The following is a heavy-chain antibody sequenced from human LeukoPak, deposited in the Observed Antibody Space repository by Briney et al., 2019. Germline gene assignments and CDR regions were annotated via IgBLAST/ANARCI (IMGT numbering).Heavy chain of an antibody. V-gene: IGHV3-30*02. CDR3: AKYSSSWYPFVDY. CDR1: GFTFSSYG. Sequence: GRSLRLSCAASGFTFSSYGMHWVRQAPGKGLEGVAFLRYDGSNKYYADSVKGRFTISRDNSKNTLYLQMNSLRAEDTAVYYCAKYSSSWYPFVDYWGQGTLVTVSS. D-gene: IGHD6-13*01. J-gene: IGHJ4*02. CDR2: LRYDGSNK.